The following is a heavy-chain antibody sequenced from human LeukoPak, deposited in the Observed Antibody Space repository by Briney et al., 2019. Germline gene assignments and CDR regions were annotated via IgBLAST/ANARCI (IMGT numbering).Heavy chain of an antibody. CDR2: VTPDGGQK. Sequence: GGSLTLSCEASGFTFSTHWMSWVRQAPGKGLEWVASVTPDGGQKRYLDSVKGRFTISGDNTENSLYLQMHSLGAEDTAVYYCAKLLGTATTYDYWGQGTLVTVSS. CDR3: AKLLGTATTYDY. V-gene: IGHV3-7*01. J-gene: IGHJ4*02. CDR1: GFTFSTHW. D-gene: IGHD5-24*01.